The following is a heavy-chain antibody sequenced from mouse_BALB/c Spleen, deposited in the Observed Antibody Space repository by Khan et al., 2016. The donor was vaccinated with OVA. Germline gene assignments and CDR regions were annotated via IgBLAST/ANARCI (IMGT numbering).Heavy chain of an antibody. CDR3: VRDYRYYFDY. Sequence: VQLKQSGPELVKPGASMKISCKASGYSFTGYTMNWVKQSPGKNLDWIGLINPYNGVISYNQKFKGKATLTVDKSSSTAYMELLSLTSEDSAVYYCVRDYRYYFDYWGQGTTLAVSS. J-gene: IGHJ2*01. V-gene: IGHV1-31*01. CDR2: INPYNGVI. D-gene: IGHD2-12*01. CDR1: GYSFTGYT.